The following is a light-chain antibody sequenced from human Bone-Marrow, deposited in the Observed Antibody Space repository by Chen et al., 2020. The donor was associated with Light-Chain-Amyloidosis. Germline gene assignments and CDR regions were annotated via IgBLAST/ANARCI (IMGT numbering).Light chain of an antibody. CDR3: QHYNNWPLA. CDR2: GAS. CDR1: QSVSSN. J-gene: IGKJ1*01. Sequence: EIVLTPSPATLYVSPGERATLSCRASQSVSSNLAWYQQKPGQAPRLLINGASTRATGIPARFSGSGSGTEFTLTISSLQSEDFAVYYCQHYNNWPLAVGQGTRVEIK. V-gene: IGKV3-15*01.